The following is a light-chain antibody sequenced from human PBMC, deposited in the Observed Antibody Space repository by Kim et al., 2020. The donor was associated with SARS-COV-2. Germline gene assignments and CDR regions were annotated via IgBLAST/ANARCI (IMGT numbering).Light chain of an antibody. CDR1: SSNIGAGYD. CDR3: QSYDSSLTHWV. Sequence: QRVTISCPGGSSNIGAGYDVHWYQQLPGTAPKLLIYGNSNRPSGVPDRFSGSKSGTSASLAITGLQAEDEADYYCQSYDSSLTHWVFGGGTQLTVL. J-gene: IGLJ3*02. CDR2: GNS. V-gene: IGLV1-40*01.